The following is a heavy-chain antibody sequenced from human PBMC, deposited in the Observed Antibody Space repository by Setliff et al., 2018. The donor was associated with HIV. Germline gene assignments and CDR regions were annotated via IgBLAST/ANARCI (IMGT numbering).Heavy chain of an antibody. J-gene: IGHJ6*03. D-gene: IGHD3-3*01. CDR2: MNPKSGKT. Sequence: ASVKVSCKASGYSFTNYDINWVRQATGQGLEWMGWMNPKSGKTGYAQKFQGRVTITRNTSISTVYMDLDSLRSDDAAVYYCARGFYDFFYNYYMDVWGKGTTGTV. V-gene: IGHV1-8*03. CDR3: ARGFYDFFYNYYMDV. CDR1: GYSFTNYD.